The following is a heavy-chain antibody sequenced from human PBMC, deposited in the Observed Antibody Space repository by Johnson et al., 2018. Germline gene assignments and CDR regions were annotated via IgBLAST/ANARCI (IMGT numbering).Heavy chain of an antibody. Sequence: VQLVESGGGVVQXGRSLRLXCAASGFIFSSYGMHWVRQAPSKGLEWVAVISYDGSNKYYADSVKGRFTISRDNSKNTLFLQMNSLGVQDTAVYYCARIGCSGGSCYSGYYYYGMDVWGQGTTVTVSS. CDR2: ISYDGSNK. CDR3: ARIGCSGGSCYSGYYYYGMDV. CDR1: GFIFSSYG. V-gene: IGHV3-30*03. D-gene: IGHD2-15*01. J-gene: IGHJ6*02.